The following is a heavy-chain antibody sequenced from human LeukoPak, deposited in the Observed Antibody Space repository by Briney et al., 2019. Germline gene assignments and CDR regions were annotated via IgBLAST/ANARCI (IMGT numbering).Heavy chain of an antibody. CDR2: IYSGGST. J-gene: IGHJ4*02. D-gene: IGHD6-13*01. Sequence: LPGESLRLSCAASGFTVSSNHMSWVRQAPGKGLEWVSVIYSGGSTYYADSVKGRFTISRDNSKNTLYLQMNSLRAEDTAVYYCAREAGSDSSSWYGGGYWGQGTLVTVSS. CDR1: GFTVSSNH. V-gene: IGHV3-66*01. CDR3: AREAGSDSSSWYGGGY.